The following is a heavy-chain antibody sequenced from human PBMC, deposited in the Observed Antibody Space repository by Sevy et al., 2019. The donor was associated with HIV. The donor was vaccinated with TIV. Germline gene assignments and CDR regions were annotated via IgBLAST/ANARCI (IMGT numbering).Heavy chain of an antibody. V-gene: IGHV1-2*02. CDR1: GYTFTGYY. Sequence: ASVKVSCKASGYTFTGYYMHWVRQAPGQGLEWMGWINPNSGGTNYAQKFQGRVTMTRDTSISTAYMELSRLRSDDTAVYYCARGQKMYSREQEDLKIDYWGQGTLVTVSS. CDR2: INPNSGGT. D-gene: IGHD6-13*01. J-gene: IGHJ4*02. CDR3: ARGQKMYSREQEDLKIDY.